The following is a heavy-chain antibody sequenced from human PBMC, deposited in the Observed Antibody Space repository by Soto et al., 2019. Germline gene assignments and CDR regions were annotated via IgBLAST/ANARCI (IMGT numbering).Heavy chain of an antibody. V-gene: IGHV3-33*01. CDR1: GFTFSSYG. J-gene: IGHJ6*02. D-gene: IGHD4-17*01. CDR2: IWYDGSNK. CDR3: ARDYGGNTHYGMDV. Sequence: GGSLRLSCAASGFTFSSYGMHWVRQAPGKGLEWVAVIWYDGSNKYYADSVKGRFTISRDNSKNTLYLQMNSLRAEDTAVYYCARDYGGNTHYGMDVWGQGTTVTVSS.